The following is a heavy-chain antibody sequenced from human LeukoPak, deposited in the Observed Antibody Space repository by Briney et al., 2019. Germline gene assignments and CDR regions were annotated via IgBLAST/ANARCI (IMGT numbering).Heavy chain of an antibody. J-gene: IGHJ4*02. Sequence: SQTLSLTCTVSGGSISSGDYYWSWIRQPPGKGLEWIGYIYYSGSTYYNPSLKSRVTISVDTSKNQFSLRVSSVTAADTAVYYCAREYQLLYHDYWGQGTLVTVSS. D-gene: IGHD2-2*02. CDR3: AREYQLLYHDY. CDR1: GGSISSGDYY. V-gene: IGHV4-30-4*01. CDR2: IYYSGST.